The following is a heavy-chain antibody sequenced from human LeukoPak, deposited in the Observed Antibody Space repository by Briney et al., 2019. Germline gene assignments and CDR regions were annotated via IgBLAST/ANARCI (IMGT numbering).Heavy chain of an antibody. D-gene: IGHD3-3*01. CDR3: ARAGVLEWLLYGYYYYYMDV. V-gene: IGHV1-8*02. CDR1: GYTFTSYG. J-gene: IGHJ6*03. Sequence: ASVKVSCKASGYTFTSYGISWVRQAPGQGLEWMGWMNPNSGNTGYAQKFQGRVTMTRNTSISTAYMELSSLRSEDTAVYYCARAGVLEWLLYGYYYYYMDVWGKGTTVTVSS. CDR2: MNPNSGNT.